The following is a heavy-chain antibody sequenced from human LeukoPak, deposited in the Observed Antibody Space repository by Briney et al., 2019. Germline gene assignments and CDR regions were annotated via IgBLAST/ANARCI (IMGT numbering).Heavy chain of an antibody. CDR3: ARGRFGELLELKYNWFDP. Sequence: SETLSLTCTVSGGSISSGGYYWSWIRQHPGKGLEWIGYIYYSGSTYYNPSLKRRVTISVDTSKNQFSLKLSSVTAADTAVYYCARGRFGELLELKYNWFDPWGQGTLVTVSS. J-gene: IGHJ5*02. V-gene: IGHV4-31*03. CDR2: IYYSGST. D-gene: IGHD3-10*01. CDR1: GGSISSGGYY.